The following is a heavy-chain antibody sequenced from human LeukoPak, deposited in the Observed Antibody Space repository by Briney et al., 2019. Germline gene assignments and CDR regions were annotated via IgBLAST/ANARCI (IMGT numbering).Heavy chain of an antibody. CDR3: ARDLGNFDRGGSYFDC. D-gene: IGHD4-23*01. CDR2: IWFDGSKT. J-gene: IGHJ4*02. Sequence: GGSLRLSCAASGFTFTNHGFHWVRQAPGKGLEWVALIWFDGSKTVYVDSVKGRFTISRDDLKNTLYLQMNSLRDEDTAVYFCARDLGNFDRGGSYFDCWGQGTLVTVSS. CDR1: GFTFTNHG. V-gene: IGHV3-33*01.